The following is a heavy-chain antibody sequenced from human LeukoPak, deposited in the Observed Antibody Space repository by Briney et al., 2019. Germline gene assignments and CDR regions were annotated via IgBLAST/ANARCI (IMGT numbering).Heavy chain of an antibody. CDR1: GYSISSGYF. CDR2: IYHSGTT. D-gene: IGHD3-3*01. V-gene: IGHV4-38-2*02. CDR3: GRLRGSTIFGVVILDYYMDV. J-gene: IGHJ6*03. Sequence: SETLSLTCTVSGYSISSGYFWGWIRQPPGKGLEWIASIYHSGTTYYNPSLKSRVTISVDTSKNQFSLKLSSVTAADTAVYFCGRLRGSTIFGVVILDYYMDVWGKGTTVTVSS.